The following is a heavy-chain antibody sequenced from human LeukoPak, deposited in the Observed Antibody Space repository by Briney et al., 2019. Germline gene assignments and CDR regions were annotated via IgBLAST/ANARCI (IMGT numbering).Heavy chain of an antibody. V-gene: IGHV1-69*06. D-gene: IGHD6-13*01. CDR1: GGTFSSYA. J-gene: IGHJ6*03. CDR2: IIPIFGTA. CDR3: ARVVGLTGYSSNWYSGYYYYMDV. Sequence: SVKVSCKASGGTFSSYAISWVRQAPGQGLEWMGGIIPIFGTANYAQKFQGRVTITADKSTSTAYMELSSLRSEDTAVYFCARVVGLTGYSSNWYSGYYYYMDVWGKGTTVTVSS.